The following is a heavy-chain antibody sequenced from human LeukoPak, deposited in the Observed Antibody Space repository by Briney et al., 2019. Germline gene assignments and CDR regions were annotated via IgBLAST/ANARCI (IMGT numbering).Heavy chain of an antibody. CDR3: ARGWGSAMIRGLAGDS. CDR2: INPVRLT. Sequence: PSETLSLTCGVSGGSVSSYSWSWIRQPPGKGLEWIGEINPVRLTNYNPSLKSRVTISADTSKSQFSLHVTSVTAADTAMYYCARGWGSAMIRGLAGDSWGQGTLVTVSS. D-gene: IGHD3-10*01. J-gene: IGHJ5*02. V-gene: IGHV4-34*01. CDR1: GGSVSSYS.